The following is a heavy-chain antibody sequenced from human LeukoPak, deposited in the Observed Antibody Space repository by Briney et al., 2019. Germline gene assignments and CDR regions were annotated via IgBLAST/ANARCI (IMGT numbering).Heavy chain of an antibody. CDR1: GGSISTYY. D-gene: IGHD6-6*01. CDR2: IYSSGNT. Sequence: QPSELLSLTCTVSGGSISTYYWSWIRQPAGKGLEWIGRIYSSGNTDHNPSLKSRVTMSVDTSKTQFSLKLKSATAADTAVYYCARDKSSSSDNWFDPWGQGSLVTVSS. CDR3: ARDKSSSSDNWFDP. J-gene: IGHJ5*02. V-gene: IGHV4-4*07.